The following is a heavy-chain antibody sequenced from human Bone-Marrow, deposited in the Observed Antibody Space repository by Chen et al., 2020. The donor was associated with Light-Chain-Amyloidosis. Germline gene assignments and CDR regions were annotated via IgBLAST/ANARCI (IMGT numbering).Heavy chain of an antibody. CDR3: ARVYSSSVCRNAFDI. Sequence: EVQLVQSGGGLVQPGGSLRLSCEASGFTFSTYWMSWVRQAPGKGLEWVANIKQDGSETYYVDSVKGRLSVSRDNANNSLFLQMSSLRAEDTAVYFCARVYSSSVCRNAFDIWGQGTMITVSS. J-gene: IGHJ3*02. CDR1: GFTFSTYW. V-gene: IGHV3-7*01. CDR2: IKQDGSET. D-gene: IGHD6-6*01.